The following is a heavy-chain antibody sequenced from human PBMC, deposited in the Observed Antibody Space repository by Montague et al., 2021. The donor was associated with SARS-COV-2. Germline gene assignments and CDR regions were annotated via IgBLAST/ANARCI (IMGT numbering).Heavy chain of an antibody. CDR1: GYSISSGYY. CDR3: ARDRRRWLQLNNWFDP. V-gene: IGHV4-38-2*02. D-gene: IGHD5-24*01. Sequence: SETLSLTCTVSGYSISSGYYWGWIRQPPGKGLEWIGSIYHSGSTYYNPSLKSRVTISVDTSKNQFSLKLLGSVTAADTAVYYCARDRRRWLQLNNWFDPWGQGTLVTVSS. CDR2: IYHSGST. J-gene: IGHJ5*02.